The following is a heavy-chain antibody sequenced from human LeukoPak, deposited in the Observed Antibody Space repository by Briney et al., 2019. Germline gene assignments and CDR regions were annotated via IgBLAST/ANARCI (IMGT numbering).Heavy chain of an antibody. CDR3: ARGGFVSGNYYVDY. J-gene: IGHJ4*02. D-gene: IGHD3-10*01. V-gene: IGHV3-30*02. CDR2: IRYDGSNK. Sequence: GGSLRLSCAASGFTFSSYGMHWVRQAPGKGLEWVAFIRYDGSNKYYADSVKGRFTISRDNSKNTLYLQMNSLRAEDTAVYYCARGGFVSGNYYVDYWGQGTLVTVSS. CDR1: GFTFSSYG.